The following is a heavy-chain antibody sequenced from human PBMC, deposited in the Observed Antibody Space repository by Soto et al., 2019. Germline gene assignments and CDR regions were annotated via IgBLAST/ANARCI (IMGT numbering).Heavy chain of an antibody. CDR2: INPSGGST. Sequence: QVQLVQSGAEVMQPGASVKVSCKASGYTFISYYIQWVRQAPGQGLEWMGIINPSGGSTNYAQKFQGRVTMTRDTATSTVYMELSSLRSEDTAIYYCSRGYPPRDQLGNLPGAFWGQGTLVTVSS. D-gene: IGHD1-1*01. V-gene: IGHV1-46*03. CDR1: GYTFISYY. J-gene: IGHJ4*02. CDR3: SRGYPPRDQLGNLPGAF.